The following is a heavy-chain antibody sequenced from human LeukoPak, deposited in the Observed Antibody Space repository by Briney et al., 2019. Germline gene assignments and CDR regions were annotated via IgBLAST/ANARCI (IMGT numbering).Heavy chain of an antibody. CDR3: ARDAGYYYYYGMYV. Sequence: SETLSLTCTVSGGSISSYCWSWIRQPAGKGLEWIGRIYTSGSTSYNPSLKSRVTTSVDTSKNQFSLKLSSVTAADTAVYYCARDAGYYYYYGMYVWGQGTTVTVSS. CDR2: IYTSGST. V-gene: IGHV4-4*07. CDR1: GGSISSYC. J-gene: IGHJ6*02. D-gene: IGHD3-10*01.